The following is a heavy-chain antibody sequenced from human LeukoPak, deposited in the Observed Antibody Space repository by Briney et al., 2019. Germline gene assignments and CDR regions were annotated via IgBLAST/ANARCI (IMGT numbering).Heavy chain of an antibody. J-gene: IGHJ6*02. D-gene: IGHD2-2*01. V-gene: IGHV3-7*03. CDR3: AREGNKWPTLPAAPSDYYGMDV. Sequence: GGSLRLSCEGSAFIFSGHWMNWVRQTPGKGLEWVASIKEDGSERQYVDSVKGRFSISRDNTKGSLFLQLNSLRSDDTAVYYCAREGNKWPTLPAAPSDYYGMDVWGQGTTVTVSS. CDR2: IKEDGSER. CDR1: AFIFSGHW.